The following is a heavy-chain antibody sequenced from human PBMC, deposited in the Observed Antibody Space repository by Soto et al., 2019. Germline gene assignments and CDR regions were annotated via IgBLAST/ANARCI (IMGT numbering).Heavy chain of an antibody. V-gene: IGHV6-1*01. J-gene: IGHJ6*02. CDR3: ARVHCSAGTCLDGLDF. CDR2: IYYRSKWFH. CDR1: GDSVSSNGAC. Sequence: TLSLTCVISGDSVSSNGACWNWIRQSPSRGLQWLGRIYYRSKWFHDYAASVESRMAISPDTSRNQFSLQLNYVTPEDTAVYYCARVHCSAGTCLDGLDFWGQGTTVTVSS. D-gene: IGHD2-15*01.